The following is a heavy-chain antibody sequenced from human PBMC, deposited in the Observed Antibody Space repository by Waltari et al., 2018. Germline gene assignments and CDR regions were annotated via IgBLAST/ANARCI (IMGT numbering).Heavy chain of an antibody. V-gene: IGHV1-69*01. D-gene: IGHD5-12*01. CDR2: IIPIFVTP. CDR1: GGTFNSYS. CDR3: ARGRGYSGYDSRFDY. J-gene: IGHJ4*02. Sequence: QVQLVQSGAEVTQPGSSVKVSCKTSGGTFNSYSINWVRQAPGQGPEWMGGIIPIFVTPNYAQKFQGRLKLTADESTNTAYMELNSLTSEDTAVYFCARGRGYSGYDSRFDYWGQGTSVSVSS.